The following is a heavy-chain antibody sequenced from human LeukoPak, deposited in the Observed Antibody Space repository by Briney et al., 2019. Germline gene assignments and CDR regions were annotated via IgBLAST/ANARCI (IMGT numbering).Heavy chain of an antibody. Sequence: GGSLRLSCAASGFTFSSYGMHWVRQAPGKGLEWVAVISYDGSDKYYADSVKGRSTISRDNSKNTLYLQMNSLRAEDTAVYYCAKGIRYCSSTSCYYVHYYYGMDVWGQGTTVTVSS. D-gene: IGHD2-2*01. CDR3: AKGIRYCSSTSCYYVHYYYGMDV. CDR1: GFTFSSYG. V-gene: IGHV3-30*18. CDR2: ISYDGSDK. J-gene: IGHJ6*02.